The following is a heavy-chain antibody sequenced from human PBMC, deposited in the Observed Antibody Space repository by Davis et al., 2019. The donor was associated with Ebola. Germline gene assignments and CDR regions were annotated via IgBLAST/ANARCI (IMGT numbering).Heavy chain of an antibody. CDR3: AKYFEDIVVVVAATQNWFDP. CDR1: GFTFSSYS. CDR2: ISSSSSYI. D-gene: IGHD2-15*01. V-gene: IGHV3-21*04. Sequence: GESLKISCAASGFTFSSYSMNWVRQAPGKGLEWVSSISSSSSYIYYADSVKGRFTISRDNSKNTLYLQMNSLRAEDTAVYYCAKYFEDIVVVVAATQNWFDPWGQGTLVTVSS. J-gene: IGHJ5*02.